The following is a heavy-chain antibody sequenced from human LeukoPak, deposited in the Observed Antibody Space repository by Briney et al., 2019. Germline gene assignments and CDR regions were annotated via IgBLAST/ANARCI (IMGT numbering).Heavy chain of an antibody. D-gene: IGHD4-17*01. CDR2: ISHSGSA. CDR3: ARLGRAYGEFDY. V-gene: IGHV4-38-2*02. Sequence: SSETLSLTCTVSGVSISSYYWGWIRQPPGKGLKWIGSISHSGSAYYNPSLKSRVTISVDTSKNQFSLKLSSLTAADTAVYYCARLGRAYGEFDYWGQGTLVTVSS. J-gene: IGHJ4*02. CDR1: GVSISSYY.